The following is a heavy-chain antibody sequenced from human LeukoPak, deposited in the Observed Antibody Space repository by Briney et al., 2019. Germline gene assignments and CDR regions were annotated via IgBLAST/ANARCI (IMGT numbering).Heavy chain of an antibody. CDR1: GFTFSTYW. J-gene: IGHJ2*01. V-gene: IGHV3-21*01. D-gene: IGHD3-9*01. CDR2: ISSSSSYI. Sequence: GGSLRLSCAASGFTFSTYWMSWVRQAPGKGLEWVSSISSSSSYIYYADSVKGRFTISRDNAKNSLYLQMNSLRAEDTAVYYCARDYDILTGPHWYFDLWGRGTLVTVSS. CDR3: ARDYDILTGPHWYFDL.